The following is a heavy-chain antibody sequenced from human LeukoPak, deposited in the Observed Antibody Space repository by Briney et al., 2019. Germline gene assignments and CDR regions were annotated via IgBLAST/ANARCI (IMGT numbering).Heavy chain of an antibody. CDR1: GFTFSSYG. Sequence: GGSLRLSCAASGFTFSSYGMHWVRQAPGKGLEWVAFIRYDGSNKYYADSVKGRFTISRDNAKNSLYLQMNSLRAEDTAVYYCARETVTTPLTFDYWGQGTLVTVSS. CDR2: IRYDGSNK. J-gene: IGHJ4*02. V-gene: IGHV3-30*02. CDR3: ARETVTTPLTFDY. D-gene: IGHD4-11*01.